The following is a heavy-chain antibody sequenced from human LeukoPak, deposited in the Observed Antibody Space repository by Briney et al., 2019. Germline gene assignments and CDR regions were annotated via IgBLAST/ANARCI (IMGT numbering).Heavy chain of an antibody. Sequence: GGSLRLSCAASGFIYGAYALHWVRQAPGKGLEWVAVISYDGSNKYYVDSVKGRITISRDKSKNTVYLQMNSLRVEDTAVYYCARDAGTDGTYFDYWGQGTLVTVSS. CDR2: ISYDGSNK. J-gene: IGHJ4*02. D-gene: IGHD1-1*01. CDR3: ARDAGTDGTYFDY. CDR1: GFIYGAYA. V-gene: IGHV3-30*04.